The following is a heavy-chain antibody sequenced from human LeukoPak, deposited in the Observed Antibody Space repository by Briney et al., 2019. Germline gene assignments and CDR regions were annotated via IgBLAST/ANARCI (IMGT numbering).Heavy chain of an antibody. D-gene: IGHD2-2*01. V-gene: IGHV1-18*03. CDR2: ISAYNGHT. J-gene: IGHJ4*02. CDR1: GYTFTSYG. CDR3: ARGGYCSSTSCRDFDY. Sequence: ASVKVSCKASGYTFTSYGISWVRQAPGQGLEWMGWISAYNGHTNYAQKLQGRVTMTTDTSASTAYMELSSLRSEDMAVYYCARGGYCSSTSCRDFDYWGQGTLVTVSS.